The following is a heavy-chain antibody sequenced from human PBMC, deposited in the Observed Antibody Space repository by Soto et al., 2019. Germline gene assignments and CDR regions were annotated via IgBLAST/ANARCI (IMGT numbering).Heavy chain of an antibody. CDR3: AGPGYSSQDY. J-gene: IGHJ4*02. Sequence: PVGSLRLSCAASGFTFSSFALSWVRQAPGKGLEWVSAISGSGDGTDYADSVKGRFTISRDNSKNTLYLQMNGLRAEDTAVYYCAGPGYSSQDYWGQGALVTVSS. CDR1: GFTFSSFA. V-gene: IGHV3-23*01. D-gene: IGHD5-18*01. CDR2: ISGSGDGT.